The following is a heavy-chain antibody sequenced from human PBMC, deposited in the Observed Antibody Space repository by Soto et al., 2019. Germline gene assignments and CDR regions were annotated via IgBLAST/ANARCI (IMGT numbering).Heavy chain of an antibody. D-gene: IGHD2-21*02. CDR2: IRDKARGYPT. CDR1: GVTFSDHF. CDR3: TRLLASCGGDCHPCAFYI. J-gene: IGHJ3*02. Sequence: PXGSLTLSCAAAGVTFSDHFMEWLRHAPGEGAQELGRIRDKARGYPTDYAASVKGRFTISRDDSKNSLYLQMNSLKPEDTALYYCTRLLASCGGDCHPCAFYIWGQGTMVTVSS. V-gene: IGHV3-72*01.